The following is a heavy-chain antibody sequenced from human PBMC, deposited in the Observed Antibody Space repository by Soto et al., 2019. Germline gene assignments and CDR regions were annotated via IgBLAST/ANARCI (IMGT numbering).Heavy chain of an antibody. J-gene: IGHJ2*01. CDR3: ARGGSLYWYFDL. Sequence: ASVKVSCKASGYTFTSYGISWVRQAPGQGLEWMGWISAYNGNTNYAQKFQGRVTITRDTSASTAHMELSSLRSEDTAVYYCARGGSLYWYFDLWRRGTLVTVSS. V-gene: IGHV1-18*01. CDR2: ISAYNGNT. CDR1: GYTFTSYG. D-gene: IGHD1-26*01.